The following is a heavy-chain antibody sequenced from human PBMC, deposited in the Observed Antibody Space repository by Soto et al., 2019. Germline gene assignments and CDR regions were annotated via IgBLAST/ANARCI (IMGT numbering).Heavy chain of an antibody. CDR2: ISGSGGST. CDR3: AKVGYYDSSGHNWFDP. J-gene: IGHJ5*02. D-gene: IGHD3-22*01. Sequence: PGGSLRLSCAVSGFTFISYVMSWVRQAPGKGLEWVSAISGSGGSTYYADSVKGRFTISRDNSKNTLYLQMNSLRADDTAVYYCAKVGYYDSSGHNWFDPWGQGTLVTVSS. CDR1: GFTFISYV. V-gene: IGHV3-23*01.